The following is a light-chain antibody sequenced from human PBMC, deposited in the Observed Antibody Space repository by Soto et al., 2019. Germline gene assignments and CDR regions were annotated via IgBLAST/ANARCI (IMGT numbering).Light chain of an antibody. CDR1: QDISYY. CDR3: QQFDNLPIT. Sequence: DIQMTQSPSSLSASLGDRVTITFQASQDISYYLNWYQQKPGKAPKVLIFDASNLEAGVPSRFSGSGSGTDFTFTITVLQPEDTATYYCQQFDNLPITFGQGTRLEI. J-gene: IGKJ5*01. V-gene: IGKV1-33*01. CDR2: DAS.